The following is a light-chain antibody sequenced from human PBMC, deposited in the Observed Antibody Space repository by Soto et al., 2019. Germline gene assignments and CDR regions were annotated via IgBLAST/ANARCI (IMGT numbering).Light chain of an antibody. J-gene: IGLJ2*01. Sequence: SYELTQPPSVSVAPGKTTRITCGGDNIAGKAVHWYQLKAGQAPVLIMYNDGDRPSGVPERFSGSKSGNTATLTVSWVEAGDEADYYCQVWGTPAGPYVLFGGGTKLTVL. CDR3: QVWGTPAGPYVL. V-gene: IGLV3-21*04. CDR2: NDG. CDR1: NIAGKA.